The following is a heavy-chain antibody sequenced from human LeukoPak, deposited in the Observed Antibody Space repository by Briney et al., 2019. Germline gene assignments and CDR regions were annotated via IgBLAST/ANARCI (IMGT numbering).Heavy chain of an antibody. CDR1: GFTFDDYG. J-gene: IGHJ4*02. V-gene: IGHV3-7*01. CDR2: IKEDGSEK. D-gene: IGHD1-1*01. CDR3: ARGPHTTATSY. Sequence: GGSLRLSCAASGFTFDDYGMSWVRQAPGKGLEWVANIKEDGSEKHYVDSVKGRFTISRDNAKNSLYLQMNSLRAEDTAVYHCARGPHTTATSYWGQGTLVTVSS.